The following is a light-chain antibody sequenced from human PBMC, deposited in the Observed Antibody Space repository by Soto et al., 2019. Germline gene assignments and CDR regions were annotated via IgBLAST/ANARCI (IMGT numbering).Light chain of an antibody. V-gene: IGLV2-14*01. J-gene: IGLJ3*02. CDR1: SSDVGGYNY. CDR3: SSYTSSTTPV. CDR2: EVT. Sequence: QSVLTQPASVSGSPGQSITISCTGTSSDVGGYNYVSWYQQHPGKAPKLIIYEVTNRPSGVSNRFSGSKSGNTASLTISGLRAEDEADYFCSSYTSSTTPVFGGGTKLTVL.